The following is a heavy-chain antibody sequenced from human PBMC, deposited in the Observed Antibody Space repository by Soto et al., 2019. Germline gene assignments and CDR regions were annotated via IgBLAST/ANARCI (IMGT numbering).Heavy chain of an antibody. CDR3: ASAGRKWELLAGDY. CDR2: IKQDGSEK. J-gene: IGHJ4*02. Sequence: PGGSLRLSCAASGFTFSSYWMSWVRQAPGKGLEWVANIKQDGSEKYYVDSVKGRFTISRDDAKNSLYLQMNSLRAEDTAVYYCASAGRKWELLAGDYWGQGTLVTVSS. V-gene: IGHV3-7*01. CDR1: GFTFSSYW. D-gene: IGHD1-26*01.